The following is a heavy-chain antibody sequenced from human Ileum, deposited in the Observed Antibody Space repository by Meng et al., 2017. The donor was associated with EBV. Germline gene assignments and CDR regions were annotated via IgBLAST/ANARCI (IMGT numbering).Heavy chain of an antibody. J-gene: IGHJ4*02. D-gene: IGHD1-26*01. CDR3: ASRELAPFDY. CDR2: IYYSGTT. CDR1: GGAFRSRKYY. Sequence: LQEPGPGLWTPSEHLSLPWGVSGGAFRSRKYYWGWIRQPPGKALYWIASIYYSGTTYYNPSLQSRVSISVDKSKNQVSLNMTSMTAADTAVYYCASRELAPFDYWGQGTLVTVSS. V-gene: IGHV4-39*07.